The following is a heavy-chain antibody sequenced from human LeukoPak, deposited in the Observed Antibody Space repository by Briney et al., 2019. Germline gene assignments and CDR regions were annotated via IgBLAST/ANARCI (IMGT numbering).Heavy chain of an antibody. CDR1: GGSIGSYY. CDR2: IYYSGST. D-gene: IGHD3-3*01. Sequence: SETLSLTCTVSGGSIGSYYWSWIRQPPGKGLEWIGYIYYSGSTNHNPSLKSRVTISVDTSKNQFSLKLSSVTAADTAVYYCAKAPWGGSNFWSGYPYYFDYWGQGTLVTVSS. CDR3: AKAPWGGSNFWSGYPYYFDY. J-gene: IGHJ4*02. V-gene: IGHV4-59*13.